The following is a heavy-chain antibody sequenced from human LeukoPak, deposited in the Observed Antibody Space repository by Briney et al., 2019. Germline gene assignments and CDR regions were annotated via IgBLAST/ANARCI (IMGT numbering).Heavy chain of an antibody. Sequence: SQTLSLTCTVSGGSISSGGYYWSWIRQHPGKGLEWIGYIYHSGSTYYNPSLKSRVTTSVDTSKNQFSLKLSSVTAAGTAVYYCARGRSGTTVTTSWDFDLWGRGTLVTVSS. D-gene: IGHD4-17*01. CDR2: IYHSGST. CDR1: GGSISSGGYY. J-gene: IGHJ2*01. CDR3: ARGRSGTTVTTSWDFDL. V-gene: IGHV4-31*03.